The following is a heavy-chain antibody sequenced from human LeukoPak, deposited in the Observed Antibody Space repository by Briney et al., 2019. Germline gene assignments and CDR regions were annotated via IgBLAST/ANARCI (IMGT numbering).Heavy chain of an antibody. CDR1: GGTFSSYA. CDR3: ASGWSGVSGSYPK. D-gene: IGHD1-26*01. CDR2: IIPIFGTA. V-gene: IGHV1-69*01. Sequence: SVKVSCKASGGTFSSYAISWVRQAPGQGLEWMGGIIPIFGTANYAQKFQGRVTITADESTSTACMELSSLRSEDTAVYYCASGWSGVSGSYPKWGQGTLVTVSS. J-gene: IGHJ4*02.